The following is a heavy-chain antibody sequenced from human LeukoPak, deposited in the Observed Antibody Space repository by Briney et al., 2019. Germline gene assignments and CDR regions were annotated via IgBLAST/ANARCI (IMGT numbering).Heavy chain of an antibody. D-gene: IGHD2-2*01. J-gene: IGHJ6*03. V-gene: IGHV1-69*13. CDR3: ATTSPGLTSPYYYYYMDV. CDR1: GYTFTSYG. CDR2: IIPIFGTA. Sequence: SVKVSCKASGYTFTSYGISWVRQAPGQGLEWMGGIIPIFGTANYAQKFQGRVTITADESTSTAYMELSSLRSEDTAVYYCATTSPGLTSPYYYYYMDVWGKGTTVTVSS.